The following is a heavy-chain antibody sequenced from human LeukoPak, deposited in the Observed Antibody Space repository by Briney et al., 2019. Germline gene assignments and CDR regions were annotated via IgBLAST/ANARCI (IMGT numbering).Heavy chain of an antibody. J-gene: IGHJ4*02. CDR1: GGSISSYY. Sequence: KPSETLSLTCTVSGGSISSYYWSWIRQPPGKGLEWIGSIYYSGSTYYNPSLKSRVTISVDTSKNQFSLKLSSVTAADTAVYYCARHRGSSSNFDYWGQGALITVSS. CDR3: ARHRGSSSNFDY. CDR2: IYYSGST. V-gene: IGHV4-39*01. D-gene: IGHD6-6*01.